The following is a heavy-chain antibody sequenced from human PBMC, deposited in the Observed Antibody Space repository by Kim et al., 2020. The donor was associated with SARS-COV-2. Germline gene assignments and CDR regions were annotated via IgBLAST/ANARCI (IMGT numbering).Heavy chain of an antibody. CDR1: GFTFSSYG. V-gene: IGHV3-30*18. CDR2: ISYDGSNK. Sequence: GGSLRLSCAASGFTFSSYGMHWVRQAPGKGLEWVAVISYDGSNKYYADSVKGRFTISRDNSKNTLYLQMNSLRAEDTAVYYCAKVLYSYGVDYWGQGTLVTVSS. J-gene: IGHJ4*02. D-gene: IGHD5-18*01. CDR3: AKVLYSYGVDY.